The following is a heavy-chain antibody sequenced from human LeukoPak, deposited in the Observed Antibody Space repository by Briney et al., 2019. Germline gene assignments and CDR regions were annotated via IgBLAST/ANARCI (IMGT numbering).Heavy chain of an antibody. CDR1: GFTFSSYG. V-gene: IGHV3-30*18. CDR3: AKDLDVLRFLEWRFDY. CDR2: ISYDGSNK. D-gene: IGHD3-3*01. J-gene: IGHJ4*02. Sequence: GGSLRLSCAASGFTFSSYGVHWVHQAPGKGLEWVAVISYDGSNKYYADSVKGRFTISRDNSKNTLYLQMNSLRAEDTAVYYCAKDLDVLRFLEWRFDYWGQGTLVTVSS.